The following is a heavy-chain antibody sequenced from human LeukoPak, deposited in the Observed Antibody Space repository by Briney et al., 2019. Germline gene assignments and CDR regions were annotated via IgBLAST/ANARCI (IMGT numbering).Heavy chain of an antibody. J-gene: IGHJ5*02. CDR2: IYYSGST. Sequence: NPSETLSLTCTGSGGSISSSSYYWGWIRQPPGKRLEWIGSIYYSGSTYYNPSLKSRVTISVDTSKNQFSLKLSSVTAADTAVYYCARIMRTGGWFDPWGQGTLVTVSS. V-gene: IGHV4-39*01. CDR3: ARIMRTGGWFDP. D-gene: IGHD3-16*01. CDR1: GGSISSSSYY.